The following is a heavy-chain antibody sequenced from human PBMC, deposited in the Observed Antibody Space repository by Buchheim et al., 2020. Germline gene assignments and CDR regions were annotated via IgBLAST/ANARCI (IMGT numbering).Heavy chain of an antibody. CDR2: ISGSGGST. CDR3: AKDTMACGGDCYSRFDY. V-gene: IGHV3-23*01. CDR1: GFTFSSYA. J-gene: IGHJ4*02. D-gene: IGHD2-21*02. Sequence: EVQLLESGGGLVQPGGSLRLSCAASGFTFSSYAMSWVRQAPGKGLEWVSAISGSGGSTYYADSVKGRFTISRDNSKKKLYLQMNSLRAEDTAVYYCAKDTMACGGDCYSRFDYWGQGTL.